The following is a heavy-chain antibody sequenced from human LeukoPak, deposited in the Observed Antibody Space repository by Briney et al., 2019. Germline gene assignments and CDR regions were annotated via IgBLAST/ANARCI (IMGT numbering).Heavy chain of an antibody. D-gene: IGHD5-18*01. CDR1: GYTFTSYY. Sequence: ASVKVSCKASGYTFTSYYMHWVRQAPGQGLEWMGIINPSGGSTSYAQKFQGRVTMTRDMSTSTAYMGLSSLRSEDTAVYYCARDGVDTAMVTPYYYYYYMDVWGKGTTVTVSS. CDR2: INPSGGST. J-gene: IGHJ6*03. CDR3: ARDGVDTAMVTPYYYYYYMDV. V-gene: IGHV1-46*01.